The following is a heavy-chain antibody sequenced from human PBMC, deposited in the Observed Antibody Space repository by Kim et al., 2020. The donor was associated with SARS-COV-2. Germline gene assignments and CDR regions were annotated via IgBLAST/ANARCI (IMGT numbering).Heavy chain of an antibody. J-gene: IGHJ6*02. Sequence: LKSRVTRSVATSKNQFSLKLSSVTAADTAVYYCARGKKQQLVRYYYGMDVWGQGTTVTVSS. D-gene: IGHD6-13*01. CDR3: ARGKKQQLVRYYYGMDV. V-gene: IGHV4-34*01.